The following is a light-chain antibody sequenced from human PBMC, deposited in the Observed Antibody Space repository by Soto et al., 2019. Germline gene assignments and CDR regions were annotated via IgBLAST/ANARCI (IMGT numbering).Light chain of an antibody. Sequence: QSVLTQPPSVSGTPGQKVSISCSGSASNLGGNPVNWYQHLSGAAPKLLIYTNHQRPSGVPDRFSGSKSGTSASLAISGLRSEDEADFYCAAWDDSLNAVVFGGGTKLTVL. J-gene: IGLJ2*01. CDR2: TNH. CDR3: AAWDDSLNAVV. V-gene: IGLV1-44*01. CDR1: ASNLGGNP.